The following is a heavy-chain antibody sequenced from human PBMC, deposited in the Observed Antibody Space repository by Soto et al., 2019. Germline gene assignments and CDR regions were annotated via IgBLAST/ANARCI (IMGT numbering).Heavy chain of an antibody. Sequence: GLVWLRRTYYRSKWYNDYAVSVKSRITIHPDTSKNQFSLQLNSVTPEDTAVYYCARDSGVSEYYYMDVWGKGLTVTVSS. V-gene: IGHV6-1*01. CDR2: TYYRSKWYN. D-gene: IGHD3-10*01. J-gene: IGHJ6*03. CDR3: ARDSGVSEYYYMDV.